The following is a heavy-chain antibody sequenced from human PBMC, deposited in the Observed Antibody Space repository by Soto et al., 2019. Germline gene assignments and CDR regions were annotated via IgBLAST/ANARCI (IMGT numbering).Heavy chain of an antibody. V-gene: IGHV1-18*01. CDR2: ISAYNGNT. Sequence: ASVKVSCKASGYTFTSYGISWVRQAPGQGLEWMGWISAYNGNTNYAQKLQGRVTMTTDTSTSTAYMELRSLRSDDTAVYYCARENYDILTGYSWFDPWGQGTLVTVSS. J-gene: IGHJ5*02. CDR3: ARENYDILTGYSWFDP. D-gene: IGHD3-9*01. CDR1: GYTFTSYG.